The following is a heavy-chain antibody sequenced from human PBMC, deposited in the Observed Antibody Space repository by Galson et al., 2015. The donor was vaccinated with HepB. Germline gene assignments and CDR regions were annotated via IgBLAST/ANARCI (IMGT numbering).Heavy chain of an antibody. CDR2: ISYDGSNK. D-gene: IGHD6-19*01. CDR3: ARPTGQWLVQVGLGFLDY. J-gene: IGHJ4*02. CDR1: GSTFSSYA. Sequence: SLRLSCAASGSTFSSYAMHWVRQAPGKGLEWVAVISYDGSNKYYADSVKGRFTISRDNSKNTLYLQMNSLRAEDTAVYYCARPTGQWLVQVGLGFLDYWGQGTLVTVSS. V-gene: IGHV3-30-3*01.